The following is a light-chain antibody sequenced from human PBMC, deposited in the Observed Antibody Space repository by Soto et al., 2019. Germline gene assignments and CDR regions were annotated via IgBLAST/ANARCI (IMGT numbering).Light chain of an antibody. CDR3: AIWDDSPNGYV. CDR1: ISNIGSNA. J-gene: IGLJ1*01. CDR2: SNN. Sequence: QSVLTQPPSACGTPGQRNTISCSGTISNIGSNAVHCYQKLPGTAPTLLIYSNNQRPSAVPDRCYASTSAAQAALAISGRQSGEEADYYCAIWDDSPNGYVFGTGTTVTV. V-gene: IGLV1-44*01.